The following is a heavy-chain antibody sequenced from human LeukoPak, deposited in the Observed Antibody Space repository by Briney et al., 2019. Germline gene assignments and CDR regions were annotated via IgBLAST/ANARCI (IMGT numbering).Heavy chain of an antibody. Sequence: SETLSLTCTVSGGSISSSSYYWGWIRQPPGKGLEWIGTIYYSGNTYYNPSLKSRVTISVDTSKNQFSLKLSSVTAADTAVYYCARRRIIVGAFDIWGQGTMVTVSS. V-gene: IGHV4-39*07. J-gene: IGHJ3*02. CDR1: GGSISSSSYY. CDR3: ARRRIIVGAFDI. CDR2: IYYSGNT. D-gene: IGHD3-16*02.